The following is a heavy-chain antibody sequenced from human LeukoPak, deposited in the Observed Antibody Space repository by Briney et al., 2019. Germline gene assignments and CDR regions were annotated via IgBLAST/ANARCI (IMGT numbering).Heavy chain of an antibody. D-gene: IGHD6-13*01. CDR2: INPDGTTT. CDR1: GFPLSNYW. V-gene: IGHV3-74*01. J-gene: IGHJ6*02. CDR3: ASRRRGIADYYYYYYGMDV. Sequence: GGSLRLSCAASGFPLSNYWMHWVRQTPGKGLVWVSRINPDGTTTSYADSVKGRFTISRDNARNTLYLEMNSLRAEDTAVYYCASRRRGIADYYYYYYGMDVWGQGTTVTVSS.